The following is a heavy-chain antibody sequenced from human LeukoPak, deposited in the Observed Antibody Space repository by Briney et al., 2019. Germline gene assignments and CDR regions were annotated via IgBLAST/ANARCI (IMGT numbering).Heavy chain of an antibody. V-gene: IGHV3-9*01. CDR2: ISWNSGRI. D-gene: IGHD2-2*01. CDR1: GFTFDDYA. Sequence: GGSLRLSCAASGFTFDDYAMHWVRQAPGKGLEWVSGISWNSGRIGYADSVKGRFTVSRDNAKNSLYLQMDSLRAEDTALYYCARAPITSPFYFDYWGQGTLVTVSS. J-gene: IGHJ4*02. CDR3: ARAPITSPFYFDY.